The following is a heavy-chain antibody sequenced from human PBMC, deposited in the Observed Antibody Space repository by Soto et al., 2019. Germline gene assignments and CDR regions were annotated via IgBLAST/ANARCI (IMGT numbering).Heavy chain of an antibody. V-gene: IGHV3-23*01. Sequence: EVQLLESGGGLVQPGGSLRLSCAASGFTFSNYAMSWVRQPPGKGLEWVSGISTSATTYYADSVKGRFTISRDNPKNTLFLQMNSLTADDTAVYYCAKDPVRVLGAFDIWGQGTMVTVSS. CDR3: AKDPVRVLGAFDI. CDR1: GFTFSNYA. D-gene: IGHD3-16*01. J-gene: IGHJ3*02. CDR2: ISTSATT.